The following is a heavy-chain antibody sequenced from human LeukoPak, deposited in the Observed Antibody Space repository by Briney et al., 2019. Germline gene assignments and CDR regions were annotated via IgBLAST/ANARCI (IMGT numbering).Heavy chain of an antibody. CDR2: INHSGGT. D-gene: IGHD6-13*01. Sequence: SETLSLTCAVYGGSFSGYYWSWIRQPPGKGLGWIGEINHSGGTNYNPSLKSRVTLSVDTSKNQFSLKLSSVTAADTAVYYCARGQDYSSSLDVWGQGTTVTVSS. CDR1: GGSFSGYY. V-gene: IGHV4-34*01. J-gene: IGHJ6*02. CDR3: ARGQDYSSSLDV.